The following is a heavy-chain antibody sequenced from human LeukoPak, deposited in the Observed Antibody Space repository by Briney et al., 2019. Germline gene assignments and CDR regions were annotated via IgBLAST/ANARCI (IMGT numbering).Heavy chain of an antibody. J-gene: IGHJ6*02. D-gene: IGHD3-3*01. CDR3: TRAAATISGVIHHYGMDV. CDR1: GGSISSYY. CDR2: IYYSGST. Sequence: SETLSLTCTVSGGSISSYYWSWIRQPPGKGLEWIGYIYYSGSTNYTPSLKSRVTISVDTSKNQFSLKLSSVTAADTAVYYCTRAAATISGVIHHYGMDVWGQGTTVTVSS. V-gene: IGHV4-59*01.